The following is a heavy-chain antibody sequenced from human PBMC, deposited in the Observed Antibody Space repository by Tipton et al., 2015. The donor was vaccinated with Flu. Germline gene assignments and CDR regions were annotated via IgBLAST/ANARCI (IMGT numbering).Heavy chain of an antibody. CDR1: GFTFSSYW. V-gene: IGHV3-7*01. CDR2: IKQDGSEK. Sequence: SLRLSCAASGFTFSSYWMSWVRQAPGKGLEWVANIKQDGSEKYYVDSVKGRFTISRDNAKNSLYLQMNSLRAEDTAVYYCARGAGGGYEDYFDYWGQGTLVTVSS. CDR3: ARGAGGGYEDYFDY. D-gene: IGHD1-26*01. J-gene: IGHJ4*02.